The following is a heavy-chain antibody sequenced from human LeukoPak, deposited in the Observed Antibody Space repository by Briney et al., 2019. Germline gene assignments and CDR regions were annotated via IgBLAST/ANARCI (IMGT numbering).Heavy chain of an antibody. V-gene: IGHV3-48*02. CDR1: GFSFSNYS. CDR2: ISRTGNIM. D-gene: IGHD2-21*02. J-gene: IGHJ4*02. Sequence: PGGSLRLSCVATGFSFSNYSMHWVRQAPGKGLEWVSYISRTGNIMYYADSVKGRFTISRDNAKDSLFLQMDSLRDEDTAVYYCANLTHWGQGILVTVSS. CDR3: ANLTH.